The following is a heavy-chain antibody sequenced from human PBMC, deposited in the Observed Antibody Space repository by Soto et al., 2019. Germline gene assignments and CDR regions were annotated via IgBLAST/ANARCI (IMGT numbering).Heavy chain of an antibody. CDR2: IKTKADNYAT. J-gene: IGHJ3*02. V-gene: IGHV3-73*01. Sequence: GGSLRLSCAASGFALSGSALHWVRRASGKGLEWVGRIKTKADNYATAYAASVRDKFTISRDDSRNTAYLQMDSLETEDTAVYYCAKGWDSSGYYSSPHDAFDIWGQGTVVTVSS. D-gene: IGHD3-22*01. CDR3: AKGWDSSGYYSSPHDAFDI. CDR1: GFALSGSA.